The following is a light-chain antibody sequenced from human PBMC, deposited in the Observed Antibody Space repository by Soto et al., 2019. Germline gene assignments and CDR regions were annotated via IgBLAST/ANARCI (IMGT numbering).Light chain of an antibody. CDR1: QSVGDY. Sequence: EIVLTQSPVTLSLSPGEGATLSCRASQSVGDYLAWYQQKPGQAPRLLIYRASTRATGIPARFSGSGSGTDFSLTISSLEPEDFAVYYCQQYDTSPRTFGQGTKVDIK. CDR2: RAS. CDR3: QQYDTSPRT. J-gene: IGKJ1*01. V-gene: IGKV3-11*01.